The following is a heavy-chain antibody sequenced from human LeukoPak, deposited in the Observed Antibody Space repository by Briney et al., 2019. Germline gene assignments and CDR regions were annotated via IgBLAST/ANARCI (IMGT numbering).Heavy chain of an antibody. Sequence: VASVTVSFKGSGGTFINYASSGVGQAPGQGGEWMGGIIPIFGTANYSQKFQGRVTITADNSTSTAYMYLSSLRSQDTAVYYCASPRELRYFDWFKDHDAFDIWGQGTMVTVSS. CDR1: GGTFINYA. CDR2: IIPIFGTA. J-gene: IGHJ3*02. D-gene: IGHD3-9*01. V-gene: IGHV1-69*06. CDR3: ASPRELRYFDWFKDHDAFDI.